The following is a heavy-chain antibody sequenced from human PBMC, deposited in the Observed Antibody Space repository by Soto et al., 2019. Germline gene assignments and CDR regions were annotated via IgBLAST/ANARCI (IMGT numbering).Heavy chain of an antibody. CDR3: AHRGGGIVDWYFDL. V-gene: IGHV2-5*02. D-gene: IGHD1-26*01. J-gene: IGHJ2*01. CDR1: GFSLGTYGVG. Sequence: QITLNESGPTLVKPTQTLTLTCTFSGFSLGTYGVGVGWIRQPPGKALEWLALIYWDDDKRYSPSLKSRLTITKDTSTRPVFLTLTNMDPVDTATYYCAHRGGGIVDWYFDLWGRGTPVIVSS. CDR2: IYWDDDK.